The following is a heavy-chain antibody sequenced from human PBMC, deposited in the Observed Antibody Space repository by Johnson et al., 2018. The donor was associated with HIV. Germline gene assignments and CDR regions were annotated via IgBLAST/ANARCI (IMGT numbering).Heavy chain of an antibody. CDR1: GFTFSSYA. V-gene: IGHV3-30*04. CDR2: ISYDGSNK. D-gene: IGHD2-2*02. Sequence: QVQLVESGGGVVQPGRSLRLSCAASGFTFSSYAMHWVRQAPGKGLEWVAVISYDGSNKYYADSVKGRFTISRGNSKNTRYPQMNSLRAEDTAVYYCARDRVPAAIGLAYRGAFDIWGQGTMVTVSS. J-gene: IGHJ3*02. CDR3: ARDRVPAAIGLAYRGAFDI.